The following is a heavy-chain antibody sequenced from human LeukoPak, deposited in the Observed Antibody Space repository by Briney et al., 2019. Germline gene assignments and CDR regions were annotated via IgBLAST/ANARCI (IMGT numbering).Heavy chain of an antibody. V-gene: IGHV4-59*08. J-gene: IGHJ4*02. CDR3: AGHHPRNTVDF. Sequence: PSETLSLTCTVSGGSISSYYWSWIRQPPVKGLEWIAYISDIGSINYNPSPKSRVTISLDTSKDQFSLKLSSVTAADTAVYYCAGHHPRNTVDFWGQGTLVTVSS. D-gene: IGHD2/OR15-2a*01. CDR2: ISDIGSI. CDR1: GGSISSYY.